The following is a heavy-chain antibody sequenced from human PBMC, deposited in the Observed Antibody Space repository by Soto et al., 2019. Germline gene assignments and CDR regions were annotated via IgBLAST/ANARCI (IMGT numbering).Heavy chain of an antibody. CDR3: ARTYCTAPSCYNNWFDP. CDR2: IYPEDSET. Sequence: GESLKISCKGSGYTFGTFWIAWVRQMPGKGLEWMGLIYPEDSETKYSPSFEGHVTFSADKSVKTAYLQWTSLKASDTAIYYCARTYCTAPSCYNNWFDPWGQGTLVTVSS. CDR1: GYTFGTFW. J-gene: IGHJ5*02. V-gene: IGHV5-51*01. D-gene: IGHD3-10*01.